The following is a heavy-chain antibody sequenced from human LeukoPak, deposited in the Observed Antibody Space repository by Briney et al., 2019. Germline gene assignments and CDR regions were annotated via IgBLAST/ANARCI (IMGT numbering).Heavy chain of an antibody. Sequence: SETLSLTCTVSGGSIDSYYWSWIRQPPGKGLEWIGYIYYTGSTEYHPSLKSRVTISLDTSKNQFSLKLTSVTAADTTVYYCARVYQSAEYYFDYWGQGNLVSVSS. J-gene: IGHJ4*02. CDR2: IYYTGST. D-gene: IGHD2-2*01. CDR3: ARVYQSAEYYFDY. CDR1: GGSIDSYY. V-gene: IGHV4-59*01.